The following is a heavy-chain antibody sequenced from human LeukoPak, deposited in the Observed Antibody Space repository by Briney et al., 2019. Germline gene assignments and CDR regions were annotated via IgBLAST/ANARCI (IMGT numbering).Heavy chain of an antibody. V-gene: IGHV3-15*01. CDR3: TREGGWSFYFDY. J-gene: IGHJ4*02. CDR2: IKSKTDGGTT. Sequence: GGSLRLSCAASGFTFSNACMSWVRQAPGKGLEWVGRIKSKTDGGTTEYAAPVKGRFTMARDDSENTLYLQMNSLKTEDTAVYYCTREGGWSFYFDYWGQGTLVTVSS. CDR1: GFTFSNAC. D-gene: IGHD2-15*01.